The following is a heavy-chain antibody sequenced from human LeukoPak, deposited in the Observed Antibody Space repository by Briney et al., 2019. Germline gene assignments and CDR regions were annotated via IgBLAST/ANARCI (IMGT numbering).Heavy chain of an antibody. CDR2: IIPIFGTA. CDR1: GGTFSSYA. Sequence: SVKVSCKASGGTFSSYAISWVRQAPGQGLEWMGRIIPIFGTANYAQKFQGRVTITTDESTSTAYMELSSLRSEDTAVYYCARGAYYYGSGSSPFDYWGQGTLVTVSS. CDR3: ARGAYYYGSGSSPFDY. V-gene: IGHV1-69*05. J-gene: IGHJ4*02. D-gene: IGHD3-10*01.